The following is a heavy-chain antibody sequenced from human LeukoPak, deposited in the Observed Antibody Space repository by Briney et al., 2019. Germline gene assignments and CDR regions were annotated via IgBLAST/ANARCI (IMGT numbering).Heavy chain of an antibody. Sequence: SVKVSCKASGGTFSTYAISWVRQAPGQGLEWMGGIIPIFGTANYAQKFQGRVTITTDESTSTAYMELSSLRSEDTAVYYCARDSAGVFSGWFDPWGQGTLVTVSS. CDR3: ARDSAGVFSGWFDP. D-gene: IGHD3-9*01. J-gene: IGHJ5*02. CDR2: IIPIFGTA. CDR1: GGTFSTYA. V-gene: IGHV1-69*05.